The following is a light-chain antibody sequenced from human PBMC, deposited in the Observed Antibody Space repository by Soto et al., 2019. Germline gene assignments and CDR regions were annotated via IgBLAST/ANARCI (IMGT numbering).Light chain of an antibody. V-gene: IGKV3-20*01. CDR1: HKTDTDY. CDR2: GAS. Sequence: IVLTQSPGTLSLSLGERATLSCRASHKTDTDYVAWYQQRRGQAPRLLIYGASSRATGIPDRFSGSGSGTDFTLTTSRLEPEDFAVYYCQQYGNSSRTFGQGTKVDIX. CDR3: QQYGNSSRT. J-gene: IGKJ1*01.